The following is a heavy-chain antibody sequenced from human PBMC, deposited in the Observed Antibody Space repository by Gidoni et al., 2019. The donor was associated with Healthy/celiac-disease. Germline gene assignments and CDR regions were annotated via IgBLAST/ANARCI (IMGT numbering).Heavy chain of an antibody. CDR2: IYYSGST. V-gene: IGHV4-39*07. Sequence: QLQLQESCPGLVKPSETLSLTCTVSGGSISSSSYYWGWIRQPPGKGLEWIGSIYYSGSTYYNPSLKSRVTISVDTSKNQFSLKLSSVTAADTAVYYCATTTDRSSGSYLDYWGQGTLVTVSS. D-gene: IGHD3-10*01. J-gene: IGHJ4*02. CDR1: GGSISSSSYY. CDR3: ATTTDRSSGSYLDY.